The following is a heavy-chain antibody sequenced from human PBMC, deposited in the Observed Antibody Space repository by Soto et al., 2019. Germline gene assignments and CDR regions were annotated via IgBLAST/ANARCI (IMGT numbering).Heavy chain of an antibody. CDR3: AKDLGIQLWPGLIYGMDV. D-gene: IGHD5-18*01. V-gene: IGHV3-23*01. CDR1: GFTFSSYA. J-gene: IGHJ6*02. CDR2: ISGSGGST. Sequence: PGGSLRLSCAASGFTFSSYAMSWVRQAPGKGLEWVSAISGSGGSTYYADSVKGRFTISRDNSKNTLYLQMNSLRAEDTAVYYCAKDLGIQLWPGLIYGMDVWGQGTTVTVSS.